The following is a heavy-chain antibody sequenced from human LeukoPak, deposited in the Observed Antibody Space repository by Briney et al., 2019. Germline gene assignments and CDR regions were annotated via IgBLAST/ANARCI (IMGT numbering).Heavy chain of an antibody. V-gene: IGHV4-59*12. Sequence: PSETLSLTCTVSGGSISSYYWIWIRQPPGKGLEWIGYIYYSGNTNYNPSLKSRVTISVDTSKNQFSLKLSSVTAADTAVYYCARDLTLRVAGRGDFDYWGQGTLVTVSS. CDR2: IYYSGNT. CDR1: GGSISSYY. CDR3: ARDLTLRVAGRGDFDY. D-gene: IGHD6-19*01. J-gene: IGHJ4*02.